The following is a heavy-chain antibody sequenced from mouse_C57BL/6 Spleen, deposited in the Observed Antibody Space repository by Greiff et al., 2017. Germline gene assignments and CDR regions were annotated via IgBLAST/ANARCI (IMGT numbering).Heavy chain of an antibody. V-gene: IGHV5-4*01. J-gene: IGHJ2*01. CDR1: GFTFSSYA. CDR3: ARDGRDGGIDY. D-gene: IGHD3-3*01. Sequence: DVMLVESGGGLVKPGGSLKLSCAASGFTFSSYAMSWVRQTPEKRLEWVATISDGGSYTYYPDNVKGRFTISRDNAKNNLSLQMSHLKYEDTAVYNCARDGRDGGIDYWGQGTTLTVSS. CDR2: ISDGGSYT.